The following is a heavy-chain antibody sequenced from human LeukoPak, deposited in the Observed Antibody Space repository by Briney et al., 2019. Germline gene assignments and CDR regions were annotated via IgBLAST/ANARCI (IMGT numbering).Heavy chain of an antibody. J-gene: IGHJ4*02. CDR2: ISYDGSNK. CDR3: ARDYLYWGIDY. Sequence: GGSLRLSCAASGFTFSSYGMHWVRQAPGKGLEWVAVISYDGSNKYYADSVKGRFTISRDNSKNTLYLQMNSLRAEDTAVYYCARDYLYWGIDYWGQGTLVTVSS. V-gene: IGHV3-30*03. D-gene: IGHD3-16*01. CDR1: GFTFSSYG.